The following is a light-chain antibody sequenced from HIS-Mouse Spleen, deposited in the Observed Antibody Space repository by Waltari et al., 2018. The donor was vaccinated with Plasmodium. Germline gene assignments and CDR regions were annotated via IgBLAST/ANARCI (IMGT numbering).Light chain of an antibody. CDR3: QQYDNLPYT. CDR1: QDISNY. J-gene: IGKJ2*01. Sequence: DIQMTQSPSSLSASVVDIVTITCQASQDISNYFNWYQQKPGKAPKLLIYDASNLETGVPSRFSGSGSGTDFTFTISSLQPEDIATYYCQQYDNLPYTFGQGTKLEIK. V-gene: IGKV1-33*01. CDR2: DAS.